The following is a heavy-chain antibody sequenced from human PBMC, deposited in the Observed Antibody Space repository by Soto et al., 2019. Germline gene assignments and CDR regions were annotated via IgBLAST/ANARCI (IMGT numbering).Heavy chain of an antibody. Sequence: SETLSLTCTVSGGSISSGGYYWSWIRQHPGKGLEWIGYIYYSGSTYYNPSLKSRVTISVDTSKNQFSLKLSSVTAADTAVYYCARGVYSSSWFDYWGQGTLVTVSS. CDR2: IYYSGST. V-gene: IGHV4-31*03. CDR1: GGSISSGGYY. J-gene: IGHJ4*02. CDR3: ARGVYSSSWFDY. D-gene: IGHD6-13*01.